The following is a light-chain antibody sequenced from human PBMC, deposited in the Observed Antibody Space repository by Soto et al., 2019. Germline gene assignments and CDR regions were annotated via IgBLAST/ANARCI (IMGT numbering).Light chain of an antibody. Sequence: QSVLTQPPSASGSPGQSVTISCTGTSSDVGDNYVSWYQQHLDKAPKLIIYEVSQRPSGVPDRFSGSKSGNTASLPVSGLQTEDEADYYCSAYAGSNNFVFGSGTKVTVL. CDR2: EVS. J-gene: IGLJ1*01. V-gene: IGLV2-8*01. CDR1: SSDVGDNY. CDR3: SAYAGSNNFV.